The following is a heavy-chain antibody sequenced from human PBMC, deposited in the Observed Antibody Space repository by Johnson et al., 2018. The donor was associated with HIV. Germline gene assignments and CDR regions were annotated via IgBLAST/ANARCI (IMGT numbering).Heavy chain of an antibody. Sequence: QVQLVESGGGVVQPGRSLRLSCAASGFTFSSYAMHWVRQAPGKGLEWVAVISYDGSNKYYADSVKGRFTISRDNSKNTLYLQMNSLGAEDTAVYYCARDKVRGYPRRDAFDIWGQGTMVTVSS. J-gene: IGHJ3*02. CDR1: GFTFSSYA. CDR3: ARDKVRGYPRRDAFDI. D-gene: IGHD3-22*01. V-gene: IGHV3-30-3*01. CDR2: ISYDGSNK.